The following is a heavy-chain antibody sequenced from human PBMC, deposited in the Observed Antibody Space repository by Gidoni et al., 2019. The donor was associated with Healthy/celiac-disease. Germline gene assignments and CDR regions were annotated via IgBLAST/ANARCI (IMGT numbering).Heavy chain of an antibody. CDR2: IKSKPDGGTT. Sequence: EVQLVESGGGLVKPGGSLRLSCAASGFTFSNAWMSWVRQAPGKGLEWVGSIKSKPDGGTTDYAAPVKGRFTISRDDSKNTLYLQMNSLKTEDTAVYYCTTDLGGGVDYWGQGTLVTVSS. CDR1: GFTFSNAW. D-gene: IGHD2-8*02. CDR3: TTDLGGGVDY. J-gene: IGHJ4*02. V-gene: IGHV3-15*01.